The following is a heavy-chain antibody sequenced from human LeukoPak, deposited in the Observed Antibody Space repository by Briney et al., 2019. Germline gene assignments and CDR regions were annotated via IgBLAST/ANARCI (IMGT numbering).Heavy chain of an antibody. CDR1: GYSFTSYW. V-gene: IGHV5-51*01. CDR3: ARQGWIAVAGTSFDY. Sequence: GESLQISCKGSGYSFTSYWIGWVRQLPGKGLEWMGIIYPGDSDTRYSPSFQGQVTISADKSISTAYLQWSSLKASDTAMYYCARQGWIAVAGTSFDYWGQGTLVTVSS. D-gene: IGHD6-19*01. CDR2: IYPGDSDT. J-gene: IGHJ4*02.